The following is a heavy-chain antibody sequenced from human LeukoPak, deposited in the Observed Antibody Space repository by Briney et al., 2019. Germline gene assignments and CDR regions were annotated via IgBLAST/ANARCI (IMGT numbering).Heavy chain of an antibody. J-gene: IGHJ4*02. CDR2: INHSGST. Sequence: SETLSLTCGVYGGSFSGYYWSWLRQPPGKGLEWIGEINHSGSTYYNPSLKSRVTISVDTSKNQFSLKLSSVTAADTAVYYCARVPVYYYDSSGPTLFDYWGQGTLVTVSS. D-gene: IGHD3-22*01. V-gene: IGHV4-34*01. CDR1: GGSFSGYY. CDR3: ARVPVYYYDSSGPTLFDY.